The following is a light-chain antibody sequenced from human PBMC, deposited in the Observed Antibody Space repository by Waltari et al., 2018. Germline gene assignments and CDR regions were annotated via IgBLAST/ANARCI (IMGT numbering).Light chain of an antibody. CDR1: NNNVGKTG. Sequence: QAGLTQPPSVSKGLRQTATLTCTGDNNNVGKTGATWLQQHQGHPPNLLSYRDHTRPSQYQQRFSASTSGNTASPPLTGLQPEDEADYYCSSWDDNLNIYFFGPGTRVTVL. V-gene: IGLV10-54*04. CDR2: RDH. CDR3: SSWDDNLNIYF. J-gene: IGLJ1*01.